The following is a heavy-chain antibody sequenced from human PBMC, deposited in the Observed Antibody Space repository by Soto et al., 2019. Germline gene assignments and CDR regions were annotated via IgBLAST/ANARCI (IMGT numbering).Heavy chain of an antibody. CDR3: ARDVPRWSPTMVRGEH. Sequence: SETLSLTCTVSGGSISSYYWSWIRQPPGKGLEWIGYIYYSGSTNYNPSLKSRVTISVDTSKNQFSLKLSSVTAADTAVYYCARDVPRWSPTMVRGEHWGQGTLVTVSS. J-gene: IGHJ4*02. CDR2: IYYSGST. D-gene: IGHD3-10*01. V-gene: IGHV4-59*12. CDR1: GGSISSYY.